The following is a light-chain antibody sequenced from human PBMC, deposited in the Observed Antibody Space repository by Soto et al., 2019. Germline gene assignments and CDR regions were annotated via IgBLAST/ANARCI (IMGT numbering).Light chain of an antibody. J-gene: IGKJ1*01. Sequence: DIQMTQSPSSLSASVGDRVTITCRASQSISSYLNWYQHKPGKAPKLLIYAASSLQSGVPSRFSGSGSGTDFTLTISRLQPEDFATYYCQQSYSTPRTFGQGTKVEIQ. CDR2: AAS. CDR3: QQSYSTPRT. V-gene: IGKV1-39*01. CDR1: QSISSY.